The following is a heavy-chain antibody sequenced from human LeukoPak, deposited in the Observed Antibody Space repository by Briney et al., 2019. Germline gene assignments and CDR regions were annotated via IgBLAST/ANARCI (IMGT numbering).Heavy chain of an antibody. D-gene: IGHD1-26*01. CDR3: ARAQVGTPTDC. J-gene: IGHJ4*02. CDR1: GFTLSSYT. V-gene: IGHV3-74*01. Sequence: GGSLRLSCAASGFTLSSYTMYWVPHAPGRGLVGVARFTSDGNSMTYADFVKGRFTVSRDIAKNTLYLQMNSLRAEDTAVYYCARAQVGTPTDCWGQGTLVTISS. CDR2: FTSDGNSM.